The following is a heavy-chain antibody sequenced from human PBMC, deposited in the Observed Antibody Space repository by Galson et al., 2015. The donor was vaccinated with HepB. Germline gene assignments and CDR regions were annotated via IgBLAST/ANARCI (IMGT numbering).Heavy chain of an antibody. CDR3: ASTAGAGTIIDY. V-gene: IGHV1-46*01. J-gene: IGHJ4*02. CDR1: GYTFTSYY. D-gene: IGHD6-19*01. CDR2: INPSGGST. Sequence: QSGAEVKKPGASVKVSCKASGYTFTSYYMHWVRQAPGQGLEWMGIINPSGGSTSYAQKFQGRVTMTRDTSTSTVYMELSSLRSEDTAVYYCASTAGAGTIIDYWGQGTLVTVSS.